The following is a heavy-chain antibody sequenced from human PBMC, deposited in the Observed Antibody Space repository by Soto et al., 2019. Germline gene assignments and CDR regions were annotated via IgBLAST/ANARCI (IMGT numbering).Heavy chain of an antibody. J-gene: IGHJ2*01. V-gene: IGHV1-69*06. Sequence: QVQLVQSGAEVKKPGSSVKVSCKASGGTFSSYAISWVRQAPGQGLEWMGGIIPIFGTANYAQKFQGRVTITADKSTSTAYMGLSSLRSEDTAVYYCARPSDYGDYDGYFDLWGRGTLVTVSS. CDR3: ARPSDYGDYDGYFDL. D-gene: IGHD4-17*01. CDR2: IIPIFGTA. CDR1: GGTFSSYA.